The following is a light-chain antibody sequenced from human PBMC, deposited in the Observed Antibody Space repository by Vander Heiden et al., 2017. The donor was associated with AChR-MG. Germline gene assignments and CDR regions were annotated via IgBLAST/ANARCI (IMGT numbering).Light chain of an antibody. V-gene: IGKV3-20*01. CDR1: QSVSSY. J-gene: IGKJ2*01. CDR2: GAS. Sequence: IVLTQSPGTLSLSPGERATLSCRASQSVSSYLAWYQQKPGQAPRLLIYGASSRATGIPDRFSGSGSGTDFTLTISRLEPEDFAVYYCQQYGSSPPYTFGQGTKLEIK. CDR3: QQYGSSPPYT.